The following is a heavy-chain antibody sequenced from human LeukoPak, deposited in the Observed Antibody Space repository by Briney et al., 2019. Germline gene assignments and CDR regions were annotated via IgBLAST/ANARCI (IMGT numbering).Heavy chain of an antibody. Sequence: GGSLRLSCAASGFTFSSYSMNWLRQAPGKGLDWVSYISSSSTIYYADSVKGRFTISRDNAKNSLYLQMNSLRAEDTAVYYCARGGYGDYGRFDYWGQGTLVTVSS. CDR3: ARGGYGDYGRFDY. CDR2: ISSSSTI. J-gene: IGHJ4*02. V-gene: IGHV3-48*01. D-gene: IGHD4-17*01. CDR1: GFTFSSYS.